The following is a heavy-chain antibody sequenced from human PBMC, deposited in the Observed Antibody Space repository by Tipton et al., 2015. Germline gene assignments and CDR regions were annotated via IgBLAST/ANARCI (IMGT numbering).Heavy chain of an antibody. CDR2: INHGGST. CDR3: ARARGRHGGLFDS. V-gene: IGHV4-34*01. D-gene: IGHD4-23*01. J-gene: IGHJ4*02. Sequence: TLSLTCAVYGGSFSDYYWSWIRQSPGKGLEWIGEINHGGSTYYNPSLKSRVTISVDTSKTQFSLKMSSVTASDTAVYYCARARGRHGGLFDSWGQGILVTVSS. CDR1: GGSFSDYY.